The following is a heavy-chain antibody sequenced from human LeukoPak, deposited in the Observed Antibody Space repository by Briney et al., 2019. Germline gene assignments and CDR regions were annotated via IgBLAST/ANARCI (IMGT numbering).Heavy chain of an antibody. CDR1: GFTFSSYG. CDR3: AKGGVLGRRQIAAATFDY. D-gene: IGHD6-13*01. J-gene: IGHJ4*02. V-gene: IGHV3-33*06. Sequence: PGGSLRLSCAASGFTFSSYGMHWVRQAPGKGLEWVAVIWYDGSNKYYADSVKGRFTISRDNSKNTLYLQMNSLRAEDTAVYYCAKGGVLGRRQIAAATFDYWGQGTLVTVSS. CDR2: IWYDGSNK.